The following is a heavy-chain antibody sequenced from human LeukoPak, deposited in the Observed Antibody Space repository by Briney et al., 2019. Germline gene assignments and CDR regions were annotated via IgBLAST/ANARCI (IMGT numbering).Heavy chain of an antibody. CDR1: GFTFSSYA. CDR3: ARNQGLSGSYNFDY. CDR2: ISYDGSNK. J-gene: IGHJ4*02. Sequence: GGSLRLSCAASGFTFSSYAMPWVRQAPGKGLEWVAVISYDGSNKYYADSVKGRFTISRDNSKNTLYLQMNSLRAEDTAVYYCARNQGLSGSYNFDYWGQGTLVTVSS. D-gene: IGHD1-26*01. V-gene: IGHV3-30*04.